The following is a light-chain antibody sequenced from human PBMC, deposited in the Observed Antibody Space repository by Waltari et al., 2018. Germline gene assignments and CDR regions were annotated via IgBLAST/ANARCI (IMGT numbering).Light chain of an antibody. V-gene: IGLV2-14*03. Sequence: QSALTQPASVSGSPGQSITIPCTGTSSDVGGYNYVSWYQQHPGTAHKLMVYDVSNRAPGVSDRFSGSKSGAAASLTISGLQAEDEADYYCSSYASTSPYVFGTGTKVTVL. CDR1: SSDVGGYNY. CDR3: SSYASTSPYV. CDR2: DVS. J-gene: IGLJ1*01.